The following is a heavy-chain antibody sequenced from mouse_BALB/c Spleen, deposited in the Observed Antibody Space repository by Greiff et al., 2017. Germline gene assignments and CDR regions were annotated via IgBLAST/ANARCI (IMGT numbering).Heavy chain of an antibody. D-gene: IGHD2-3*01. J-gene: IGHJ3*01. CDR3: ASGGWLLLFAY. CDR1: GFNIKDTY. CDR2: IDPANGNT. V-gene: IGHV14-3*02. Sequence: VQLKESGAELVKPGASVKLSCTASGFNIKDTYMHWVKQRPEQGLEWIGRIDPANGNTKYDPKFQGKATITADTSSNTAYLQLSSLTSEDTAVYYWASGGWLLLFAYWGQGTLVTVSA.